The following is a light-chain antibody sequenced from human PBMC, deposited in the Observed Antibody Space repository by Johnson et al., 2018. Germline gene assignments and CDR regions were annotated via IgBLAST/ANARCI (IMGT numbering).Light chain of an antibody. CDR1: SSNIGNNY. CDR2: ENN. J-gene: IGLJ1*01. V-gene: IGLV1-51*02. Sequence: QSVLTQPPSVSAAPGQKVTISCSGSSSNIGNNYVSWYQQPPGTAPNLLIYENNKRPSGIPDRFSGSKSGTSATLGINGLTPRDEADYYCGTWDSSLSAGNVFGTGTKVTVL. CDR3: GTWDSSLSAGNV.